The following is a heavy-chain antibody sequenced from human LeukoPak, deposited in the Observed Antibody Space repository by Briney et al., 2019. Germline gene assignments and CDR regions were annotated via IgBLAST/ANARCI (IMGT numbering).Heavy chain of an antibody. J-gene: IGHJ4*02. CDR1: GGSFSGFY. Sequence: SETLSLTCAVYGGSFSGFYWSWLRQPPGKGLEWIGGINHSGSTNYIPSLKSRVTISLDTSKNKFALKLSPVTAADTAVYYCARVASSHWYFNRAKYYFDYWGQGTLVSVSS. V-gene: IGHV4-34*01. CDR3: ARVASSHWYFNRAKYYFDY. D-gene: IGHD2-2*01. CDR2: INHSGST.